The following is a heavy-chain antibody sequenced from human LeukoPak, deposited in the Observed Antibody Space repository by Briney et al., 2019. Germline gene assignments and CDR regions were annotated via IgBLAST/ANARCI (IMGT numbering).Heavy chain of an antibody. CDR2: INHSGST. CDR1: GGSISSYY. CDR3: ARGLSHWFDP. Sequence: SETLSLTCTVSGGSISSYYWSWIRQPPGKGLEWIGEINHSGSTNYNPSLKSRVTISVDTSKNQFSLKLSSVTAADTAVYYCARGLSHWFDPWGQGTLVTVSS. V-gene: IGHV4-34*01. J-gene: IGHJ5*02.